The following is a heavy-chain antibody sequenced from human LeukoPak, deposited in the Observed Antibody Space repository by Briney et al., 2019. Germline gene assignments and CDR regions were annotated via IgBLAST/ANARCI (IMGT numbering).Heavy chain of an antibody. J-gene: IGHJ4*02. Sequence: GGSLRLSCAASGFTFSSYSMNWVRQAPGKGLEWVSAISGSGGSTYYADSVKGRFTISRDNSKNTLYLQMNSLRAEDTAVYYCAKDHAWYYYGSGSYSGFDYWGQGTLVTVSS. CDR1: GFTFSSYS. CDR3: AKDHAWYYYGSGSYSGFDY. D-gene: IGHD3-10*01. V-gene: IGHV3-23*01. CDR2: ISGSGGST.